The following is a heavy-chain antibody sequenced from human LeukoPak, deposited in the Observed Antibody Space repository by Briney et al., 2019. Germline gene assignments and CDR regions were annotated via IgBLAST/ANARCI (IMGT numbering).Heavy chain of an antibody. CDR2: INPSGGST. CDR1: GYTFTSYY. J-gene: IGHJ4*02. CDR3: ARYNMIGSNYYGSGSYFDY. D-gene: IGHD3-10*01. V-gene: IGHV1-46*01. Sequence: ASVKVSCKASGYTFTSYYMHWVRQAPGQGLEWMGIINPSGGSTSYAQKFQGRVTMTRDTSTSTVYMELSSLRSEDTAVYHCARYNMIGSNYYGSGSYFDYWGQGTLVTVSS.